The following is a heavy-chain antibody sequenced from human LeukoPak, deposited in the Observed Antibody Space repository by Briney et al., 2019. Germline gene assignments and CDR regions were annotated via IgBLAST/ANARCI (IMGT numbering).Heavy chain of an antibody. CDR3: ARAGAWQIDP. Sequence: SETLSLTCTVAGGSISSYYWSWIRQPPGKGLEWIGHVFYTGSSNYNPSLKSRVTISLDRSNNHFSLRLTSVTAADTAVYYCARAGAWQIDPWGQGTLVTVSS. CDR1: GGSISSYY. V-gene: IGHV4-59*01. J-gene: IGHJ5*02. D-gene: IGHD3-10*01. CDR2: VFYTGSS.